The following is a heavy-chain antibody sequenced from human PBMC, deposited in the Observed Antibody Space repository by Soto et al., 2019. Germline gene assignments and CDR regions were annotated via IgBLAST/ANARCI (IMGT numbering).Heavy chain of an antibody. CDR2: ISASGDST. J-gene: IGHJ4*02. CDR3: ATGGLYNSSWYEGY. Sequence: EVQLLESGGALVQPGGSLRLSCAASGFTFSSYAMSWVRQAPGKGLEWVSSISASGDSTHNADSVKGRFAISRDNYKNTLDLQLNSLTADDTAVYYCATGGLYNSSWYEGYWGQGTLVTVSS. D-gene: IGHD6-13*01. CDR1: GFTFSSYA. V-gene: IGHV3-23*01.